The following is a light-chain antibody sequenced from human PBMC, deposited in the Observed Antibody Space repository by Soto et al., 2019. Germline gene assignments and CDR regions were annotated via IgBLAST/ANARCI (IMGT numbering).Light chain of an antibody. CDR2: AVS. J-gene: IGKJ5*01. CDR3: QLYAGSLIT. V-gene: IGKV3-20*01. Sequence: GAVSLKKEERATLSCRTSQSVGSIYLAWYQQKPGQTPRLLIYAVSNRATGIPDRFSGSGSGTDFSLTICRLEPEDFTVYYCQLYAGSLIT. CDR1: QSVGSIY.